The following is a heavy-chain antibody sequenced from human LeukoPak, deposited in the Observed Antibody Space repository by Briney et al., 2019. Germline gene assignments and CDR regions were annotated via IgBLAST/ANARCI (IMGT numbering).Heavy chain of an antibody. CDR3: ARGGYDFWSGYYVYNWFDP. CDR2: INTNTGNP. CDR1: GYTFTSYA. J-gene: IGHJ5*02. D-gene: IGHD3-3*01. V-gene: IGHV7-4-1*02. Sequence: GASVKVSCKASGYTFTSYAMNWVRQAPGQGLEWMGWINTNTGNPTYAQGFTGRFVFSLDTSVSTAYLQISSLKAEDTAVYYCARGGYDFWSGYYVYNWFDPWGQGTLVTVSS.